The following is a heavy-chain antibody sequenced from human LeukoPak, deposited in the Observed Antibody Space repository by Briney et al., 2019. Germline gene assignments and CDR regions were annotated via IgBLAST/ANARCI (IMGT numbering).Heavy chain of an antibody. V-gene: IGHV1-24*01. D-gene: IGHD2-2*01. CDR3: ATAQYQLLYHYCYMDV. CDR1: GYTLTELS. Sequence: ASVKVSCKVSGYTLTELSMHWVRQAPGKGLEWMGGFDPEDGETIYAQKFQGRVTMTEDTSTDTAYMELSSLRSEDTAVYYCATAQYQLLYHYCYMDVWGKGTTVTVSS. J-gene: IGHJ6*03. CDR2: FDPEDGET.